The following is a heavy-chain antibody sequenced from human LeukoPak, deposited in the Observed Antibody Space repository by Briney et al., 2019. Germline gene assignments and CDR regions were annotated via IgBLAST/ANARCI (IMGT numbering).Heavy chain of an antibody. Sequence: ASETLSLTCTVSGCSISSSSYYWGWIRQPPGKGLEWIGSIYYSGSTYYNPSHKSRVTISVDTSKNQFSLKLSSVTAADTAVYYCARRRYCSSTSCYASWFDPWGQGTLVTVSS. CDR1: GCSISSSSYY. CDR3: ARRRYCSSTSCYASWFDP. V-gene: IGHV4-39*01. CDR2: IYYSGST. D-gene: IGHD2-2*01. J-gene: IGHJ5*02.